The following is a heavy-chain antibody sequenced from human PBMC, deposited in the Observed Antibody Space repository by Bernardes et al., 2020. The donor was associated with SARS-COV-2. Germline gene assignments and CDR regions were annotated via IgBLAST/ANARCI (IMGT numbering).Heavy chain of an antibody. J-gene: IGHJ5*02. CDR3: ATSSVMVRGVSWFDP. CDR2: IYPGDSDT. V-gene: IGHV5-51*01. Sequence: GAYLKISSKGSGYSFTSYWIGWVRQMPGKGLEWMGIIYPGDSDTRYSPSFQGQVTISADKSISTAYLQWSSLKASDTAMYYCATSSVMVRGVSWFDPWGQGTLVTVSS. CDR1: GYSFTSYW. D-gene: IGHD3-10*01.